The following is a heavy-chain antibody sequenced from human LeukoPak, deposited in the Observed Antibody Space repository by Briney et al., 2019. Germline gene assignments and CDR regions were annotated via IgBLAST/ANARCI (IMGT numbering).Heavy chain of an antibody. Sequence: GRSLRLSCAASGFTFSSYGMHWVRQAPGKGLEWVAVIWYGGSNKYYADSVKGRFTISRDNSKNTLYLQMNSLRAEDTAVYYCARDSLSARGLLPFDAFDIWGQGTMVTVSS. CDR2: IWYGGSNK. D-gene: IGHD3-22*01. CDR3: ARDSLSARGLLPFDAFDI. CDR1: GFTFSSYG. V-gene: IGHV3-33*08. J-gene: IGHJ3*02.